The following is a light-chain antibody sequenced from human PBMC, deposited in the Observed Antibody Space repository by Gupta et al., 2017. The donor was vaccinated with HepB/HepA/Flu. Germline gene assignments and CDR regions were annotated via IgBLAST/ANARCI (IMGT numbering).Light chain of an antibody. J-gene: IGKJ2*01. CDR2: GAS. V-gene: IGKV3-20*01. CDR3: QQDGDSPYT. Sequence: EIVLTQSPGTLSLSPGERATLSCRASQSVTNSYLAWYQQKRGQAPRLLIYGASSRATGIPDRISGSGSGADFTLTISRLEPEDFAVYFCQQDGDSPYTFGQGTKLEIK. CDR1: QSVTNSY.